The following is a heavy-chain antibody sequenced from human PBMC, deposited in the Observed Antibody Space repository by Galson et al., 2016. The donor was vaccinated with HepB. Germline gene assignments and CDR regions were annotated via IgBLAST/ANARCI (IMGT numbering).Heavy chain of an antibody. Sequence: SVKVSCKASGRSFSFTTYAISWVRRAPGQGLEWLGGVIPIFSRADYAQKFQGRVTIMADASTDTVYMEMSSLGSEETAVYYCARAPSYYDNSGYYGRHDAFDVWGQGTMVTVSS. CDR3: ARAPSYYDNSGYYGRHDAFDV. CDR2: VIPIFSRA. CDR1: GRSFSFTTYA. V-gene: IGHV1-69*13. D-gene: IGHD3-22*01. J-gene: IGHJ3*01.